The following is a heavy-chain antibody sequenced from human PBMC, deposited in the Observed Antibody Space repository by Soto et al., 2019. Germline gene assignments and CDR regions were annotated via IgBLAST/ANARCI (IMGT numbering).Heavy chain of an antibody. CDR2: ISSDGSNK. J-gene: IGHJ4*02. V-gene: IGHV3-30*18. CDR1: GFIFSNYG. CDR3: AKDRSGGSYYLFDY. Sequence: PWGSLRLSCAASGFIFSNYGVHFVRHAPGKGLEWVAVISSDGSNKYYADSVKGRFTISRDNSKYTLYLQMNSLRPEDTAMYYCAKDRSGGSYYLFDYWGQGTLVTVSS. D-gene: IGHD1-26*01.